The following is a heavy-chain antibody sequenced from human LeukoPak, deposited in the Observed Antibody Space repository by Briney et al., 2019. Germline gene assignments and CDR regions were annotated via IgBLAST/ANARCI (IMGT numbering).Heavy chain of an antibody. CDR3: ARGVGYCSGTSCYFWFDP. CDR2: IYYSGST. V-gene: IGHV4-39*01. D-gene: IGHD2-2*01. J-gene: IGHJ5*02. CDR1: GGSISSSSYY. Sequence: SETLSLTCTVSGGSISSSSYYWGWIRQPPGKGLEWIGSIYYSGSTYYNPSLKSRVTISVDTSKNQFSLKLSSVTAADTAVYYCARGVGYCSGTSCYFWFDPWGQGTLVTVSS.